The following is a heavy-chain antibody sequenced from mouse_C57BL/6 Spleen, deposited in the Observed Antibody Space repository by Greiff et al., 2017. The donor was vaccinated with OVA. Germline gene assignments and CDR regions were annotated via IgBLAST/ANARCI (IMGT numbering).Heavy chain of an antibody. D-gene: IGHD2-5*01. J-gene: IGHJ2*01. CDR1: GYTFTSYW. Sequence: QVQLKQPGAELVKPGASVKMSCKASGYTFTSYWITWVKQRPGQGLEWIGDIYPGSGSTNYNEKFKSKATLTVDTSSSTAYMQLSSLTSEDSAVYYCARRRNSNYSLHCDYWGQGTTLTVSS. CDR2: IYPGSGST. V-gene: IGHV1-55*01. CDR3: ARRRNSNYSLHCDY.